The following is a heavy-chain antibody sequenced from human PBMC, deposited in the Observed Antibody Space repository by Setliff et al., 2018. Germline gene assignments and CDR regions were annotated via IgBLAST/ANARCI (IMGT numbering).Heavy chain of an antibody. CDR3: ARSLGSGSYYNSRPFYSDY. D-gene: IGHD3-10*01. CDR2: IYYSGTA. CDR1: GDSISDISYY. Sequence: PSETLSLTCTTSGDSISDISYYWGFIRQSPGKGPEWIGSIYYSGTAYYNPSLESRVTMFVDTSKNQFSLKLTSVTAADTAVYFCARSLGSGSYYNSRPFYSDYWGQGTLVTVSS. V-gene: IGHV4-39*01. J-gene: IGHJ4*02.